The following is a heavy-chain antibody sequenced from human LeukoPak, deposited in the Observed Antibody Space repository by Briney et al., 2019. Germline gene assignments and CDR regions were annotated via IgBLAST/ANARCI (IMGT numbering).Heavy chain of an antibody. Sequence: GGSLRLSCAASGFTFGSYSINWVRQAPGKGLEWVSYISSSGSTIYYADSVKGRFTISRDNAKNSLYLQMNSLRAEDTAVYYCARDDLGTSYYYYGMDVWGQGTTVTVSS. J-gene: IGHJ6*02. CDR1: GFTFGSYS. D-gene: IGHD3/OR15-3a*01. CDR3: ARDDLGTSYYYYGMDV. V-gene: IGHV3-48*01. CDR2: ISSSGSTI.